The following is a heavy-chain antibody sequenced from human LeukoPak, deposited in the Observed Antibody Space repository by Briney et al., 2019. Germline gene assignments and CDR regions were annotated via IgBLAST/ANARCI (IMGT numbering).Heavy chain of an antibody. CDR3: ARWLQYYFDS. CDR2: IYYSGST. D-gene: IGHD5-24*01. V-gene: IGHV4-39*01. CDR1: GGSISSSSYY. Sequence: SSETLSLTRTVSGGSISSSSYYWGWIRQPPGKGLEWIGSIYYSGSTYYNPSLKSRVTISVDTSKNQFSLKLNSVTAADTAVYYCARWLQYYFDSWGQGTLVTVSS. J-gene: IGHJ4*02.